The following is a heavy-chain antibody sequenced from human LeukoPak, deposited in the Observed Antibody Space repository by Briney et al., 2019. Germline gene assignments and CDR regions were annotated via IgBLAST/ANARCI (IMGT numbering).Heavy chain of an antibody. CDR2: INCNTGGT. D-gene: IGHD3-10*01. J-gene: IGHJ4*02. CDR1: GYTFIGYY. CDR3: ARLNYHDSFPRVDY. Sequence: ASVKVSCKASGYTFIGYYIHWVRQAPGQGLEWMGWINCNTGGTNFAERFQGRVTMTRDTSIDTASMELSSLRSDDTAIYYCARLNYHDSFPRVDYWGQGTPVTVSS. V-gene: IGHV1-2*02.